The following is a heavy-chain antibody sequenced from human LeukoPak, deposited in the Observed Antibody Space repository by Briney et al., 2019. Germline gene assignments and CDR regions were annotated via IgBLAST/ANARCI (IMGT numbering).Heavy chain of an antibody. V-gene: IGHV3-23*01. J-gene: IGHJ4*02. Sequence: PGGSLRLSCAASGITLSYHGMSWVRQAPGKGLEWVSTIIGSGDSTYYADSVKGRFTISRDNAKNSLYLQMNSLRDEDTAVYYCAGSHNYYDSSGYYFLDYWGQGTLVTVSS. CDR1: GITLSYHG. D-gene: IGHD3-22*01. CDR3: AGSHNYYDSSGYYFLDY. CDR2: IIGSGDST.